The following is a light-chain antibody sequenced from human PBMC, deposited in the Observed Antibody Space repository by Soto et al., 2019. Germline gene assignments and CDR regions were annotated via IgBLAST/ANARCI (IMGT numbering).Light chain of an antibody. CDR2: KAS. V-gene: IGKV1-5*03. J-gene: IGKJ1*01. CDR1: QSISSW. Sequence: DIQMTQSPSTLSASVGDRVTITCRASQSISSWLAWYQQKPGKAPKLLIYKASSLESGVPSMFSDSGSGIEFTLTISSLQPDDFATYYCQQYNSFPTFGQGPKVEIK. CDR3: QQYNSFPT.